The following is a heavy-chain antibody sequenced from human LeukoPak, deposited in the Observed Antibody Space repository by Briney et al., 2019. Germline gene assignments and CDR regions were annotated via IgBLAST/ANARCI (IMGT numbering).Heavy chain of an antibody. D-gene: IGHD4-23*01. CDR2: IYTSGST. Sequence: SETLSLTCTVSGGSISSYYWSWIRQPAGKGLEWIGRIYTSGSTNYNPSLKSRVTISVDKSKNQFSLKLSSVTAADTAVYYCARDPEYGGRGYYYYMDVWGKGTTVTVSS. CDR3: ARDPEYGGRGYYYYMDV. J-gene: IGHJ6*03. CDR1: GGSISSYY. V-gene: IGHV4-4*07.